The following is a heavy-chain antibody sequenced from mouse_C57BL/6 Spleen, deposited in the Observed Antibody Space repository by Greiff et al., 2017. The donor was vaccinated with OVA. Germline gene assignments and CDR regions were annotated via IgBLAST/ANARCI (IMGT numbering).Heavy chain of an antibody. CDR2: SRNKANDYTT. V-gene: IGHV7-1*01. D-gene: IGHD3-3*01. CDR3: ARDARGREYAMDY. Sequence: EVQLVESGGGLVQSGRSLRLSCATSGFTFSDFYMAWVRQAPGKGLEWIAASRNKANDYTTEYSASVKGRFIVSRDTSQSILDLQMNALRAEDTAIYYCARDARGREYAMDYWGQGTSVTVTS. CDR1: GFTFSDFY. J-gene: IGHJ4*01.